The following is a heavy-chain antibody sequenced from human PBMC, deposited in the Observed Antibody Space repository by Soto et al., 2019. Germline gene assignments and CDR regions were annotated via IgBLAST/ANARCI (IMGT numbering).Heavy chain of an antibody. Sequence: GESLKISCKGSGYSFTSYWIGWVRQMPGKGLEWIGRIDPSDSYTNYSPSFQGHVTISADKSISTAYLQWSSLKASDTAMYYCATGGSGSDDYWGQGTLVTVSS. CDR2: IDPSDSYT. D-gene: IGHD3-22*01. J-gene: IGHJ4*02. V-gene: IGHV5-10-1*01. CDR3: ATGGSGSDDY. CDR1: GYSFTSYW.